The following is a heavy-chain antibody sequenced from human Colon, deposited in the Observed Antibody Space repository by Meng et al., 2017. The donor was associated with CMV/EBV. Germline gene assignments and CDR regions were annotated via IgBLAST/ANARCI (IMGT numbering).Heavy chain of an antibody. D-gene: IGHD6-19*01. CDR1: GGSVNSGSYY. V-gene: IGHV4-61*01. CDR2: ISYSGNT. CDR3: ARETSGWSTGIDY. J-gene: IGHJ4*02. Sequence: SETLSLTCNVSGGSVNSGSYYWTWIRQPPGKGLGWIGYISYSGNTNYNPSLKSRLTIEVDTSRNQFSLKLTSVSAADTAMYYCARETSGWSTGIDYWGQGTLVTVSS.